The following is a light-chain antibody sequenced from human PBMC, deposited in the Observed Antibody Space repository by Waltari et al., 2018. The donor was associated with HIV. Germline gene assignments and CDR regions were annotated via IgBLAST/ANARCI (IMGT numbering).Light chain of an antibody. CDR3: NSYVGSNNYI. V-gene: IGLV2-8*01. CDR2: EVS. J-gene: IGLJ1*01. CDR1: SSDVGGYNY. Sequence: QSALTQPPSASGSPGQSVTISCTGTSSDVGGYNYVSWYQHHPDKAPKRMIYEVSKRPSGVPDRFSGSKSGNTASLTVSGLQAEDEADYYCNSYVGSNNYIFGTGTKVTVL.